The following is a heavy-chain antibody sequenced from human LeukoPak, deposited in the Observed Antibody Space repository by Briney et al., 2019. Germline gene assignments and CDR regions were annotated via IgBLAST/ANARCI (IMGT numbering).Heavy chain of an antibody. D-gene: IGHD3-3*01. CDR3: AKDRNVLRFLEWLFPWFYP. Sequence: GGSLRLSCAASGFTFSSYGMHWVRQAPGKGLEWVAFIRYDGSNKYYADSVKGRFTISRDNSKNTLYLQMNSLRAEDTAVYYCAKDRNVLRFLEWLFPWFYPWGQGTLVTVSS. CDR1: GFTFSSYG. J-gene: IGHJ5*02. CDR2: IRYDGSNK. V-gene: IGHV3-30*02.